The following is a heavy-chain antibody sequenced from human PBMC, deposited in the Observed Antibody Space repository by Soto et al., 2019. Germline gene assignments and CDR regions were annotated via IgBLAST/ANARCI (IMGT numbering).Heavy chain of an antibody. CDR1: GYTFTCYG. Sequence: QVQLVQSGAEVKKPGASVKVSCKASGYTFTCYGISWVRQAPGQGLEWMGWISAYNGNTNYAQKLQGRVTMTTDTSTSTAYMELRSLRSDDTAVYYYARDPAYCGGDCYPGWFDPWGQGTLVTVSS. V-gene: IGHV1-18*04. CDR2: ISAYNGNT. D-gene: IGHD2-21*02. J-gene: IGHJ5*02. CDR3: ARDPAYCGGDCYPGWFDP.